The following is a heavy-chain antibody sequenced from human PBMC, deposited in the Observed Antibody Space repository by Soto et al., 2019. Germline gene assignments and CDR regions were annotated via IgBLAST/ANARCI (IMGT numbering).Heavy chain of an antibody. CDR3: ARGNPGIVGATYYYGMDV. D-gene: IGHD1-26*01. J-gene: IGHJ6*02. Sequence: EASVKVSCKASGYTFTGYYMHWVRQAPGQGLEWMGWINPNSGDTNYAQKFQGWVTMTRDTSISTAYMELSRLRSDDTAVYYCARGNPGIVGATYYYGMDVWGQGTTVTVSS. CDR1: GYTFTGYY. V-gene: IGHV1-2*04. CDR2: INPNSGDT.